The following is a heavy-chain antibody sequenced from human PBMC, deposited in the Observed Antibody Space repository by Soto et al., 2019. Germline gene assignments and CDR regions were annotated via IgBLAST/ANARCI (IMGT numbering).Heavy chain of an antibody. CDR1: GFTFSSYA. CDR3: ARAVELCFDY. V-gene: IGHV3-30-3*01. Sequence: QVQLVESGGGVVQPGRSLRLSCAASGFTFSSYAIHWVRQAPGKGLEWVAVISYDGSNKYYADSVKGRFTISRDNSRNKLYLQMNSLRAEDTAVYYCARAVELCFDYWGQGTLVTVSS. D-gene: IGHD3-16*01. J-gene: IGHJ4*02. CDR2: ISYDGSNK.